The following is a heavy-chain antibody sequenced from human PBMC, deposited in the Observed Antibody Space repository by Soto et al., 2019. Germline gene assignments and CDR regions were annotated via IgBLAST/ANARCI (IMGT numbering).Heavy chain of an antibody. CDR2: IGGSGGSP. J-gene: IGHJ6*02. CDR1: GFXFSSXX. Sequence: GGSLRLSCAASGFXFSSXXMXXXRQAPGKGLEWVSXIGGSGGSPEYADSVKGRFTISRDNSKNTLYLQMNSLRAEDTAVYYCAKGNYGDYVRYYYGMDVWGQGTTVTVSS. D-gene: IGHD4-17*01. CDR3: AKGNYGDYVRYYYGMDV. V-gene: IGHV3-23*01.